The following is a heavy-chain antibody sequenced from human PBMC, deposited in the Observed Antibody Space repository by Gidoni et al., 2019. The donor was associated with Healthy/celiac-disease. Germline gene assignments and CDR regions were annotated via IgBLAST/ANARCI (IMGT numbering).Heavy chain of an antibody. Sequence: QVQLVESGGGVVQPGRSLRLSCAASGFTFSSYGMHWVRQAPGKGLEWVAVISYDGSNKYYADSVKGRFTISRDNSKNTLYLQMNSLRAEDTAVYYCAKEWGSSWYYPGYWGQGTLVTVSS. CDR3: AKEWGSSWYYPGY. CDR1: GFTFSSYG. D-gene: IGHD6-13*01. J-gene: IGHJ4*02. V-gene: IGHV3-30*18. CDR2: ISYDGSNK.